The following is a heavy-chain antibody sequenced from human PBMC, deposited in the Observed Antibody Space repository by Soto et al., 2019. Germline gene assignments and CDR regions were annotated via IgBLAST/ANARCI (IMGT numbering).Heavy chain of an antibody. CDR3: ARDSKWLIINGNWFDS. V-gene: IGHV1-18*04. CDR2: ISGSNGAT. D-gene: IGHD5-12*01. CDR1: GYSFINYG. Sequence: ASVKVSCKFSGYSFINYGMTWVRQAPGQGLEWMGWISGSNGATKYAQRFQDRVTLTTDTSTNTAYMELRSLRFDDTAVYYCARDSKWLIINGNWFDSWGQGTRVTVS. J-gene: IGHJ5*01.